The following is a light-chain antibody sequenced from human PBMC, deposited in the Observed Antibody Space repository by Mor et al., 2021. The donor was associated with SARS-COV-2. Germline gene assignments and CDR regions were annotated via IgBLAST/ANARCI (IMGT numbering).Light chain of an antibody. V-gene: IGKV1-33*01. CDR1: QDIRSH. CDR3: QQYGNLPYT. Sequence: TCQASQDIRSHLSWYEHKEGKAPKLLIYDASYLETGVPSRFSGSGFGTDFTLTISSLQPEDFGTFYCQQYGNLPYTFG. J-gene: IGKJ2*01. CDR2: DAS.